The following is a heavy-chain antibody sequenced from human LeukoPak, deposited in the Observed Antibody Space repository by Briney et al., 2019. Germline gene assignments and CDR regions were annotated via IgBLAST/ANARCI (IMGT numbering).Heavy chain of an antibody. CDR1: GGSFSGYY. V-gene: IGHV4-34*01. CDR2: INHSGST. CDR3: ARVASSGWYGQLDY. D-gene: IGHD6-19*01. J-gene: IGHJ4*02. Sequence: KPSETLSLTCAVYGGSFSGYYWSWIRQPPGKGLEWIGEINHSGSTNYNPSLKSRVTISVDTSKNQFSLKLSSVTAADTAVYYCARVASSGWYGQLDYWGQGTLVTVSS.